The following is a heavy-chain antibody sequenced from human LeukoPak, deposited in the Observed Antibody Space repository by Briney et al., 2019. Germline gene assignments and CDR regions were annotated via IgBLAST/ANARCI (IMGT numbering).Heavy chain of an antibody. CDR1: GFTFSSYG. CDR3: ARAGPHDAFDI. CDR2: ISSSGSTI. V-gene: IGHV3-48*04. J-gene: IGHJ3*02. Sequence: GGSLRLSCAASGFTFSSYGMSWVRQAPGKGLEWVSYISSSGSTIYYADSVKGRFTISRDNAKNSLYLQMNSLRAEDTAVYYCARAGPHDAFDIWGQGTMVTVSS.